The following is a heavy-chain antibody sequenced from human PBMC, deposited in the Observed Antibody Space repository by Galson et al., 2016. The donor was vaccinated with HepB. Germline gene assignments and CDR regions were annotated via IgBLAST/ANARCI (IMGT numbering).Heavy chain of an antibody. D-gene: IGHD3-22*01. V-gene: IGHV3-23*01. J-gene: IGHJ4*02. Sequence: SLRLSCAASGFTFSLNALTWVRQAPGKGLEWVSAISSRGITTFYSDSVKGRFTVSRDNSKNTLFLQMDSLRAEDPAIYYCAKDFGSTGYYQVFESWGQGTLVAASS. CDR3: AKDFGSTGYYQVFES. CDR1: GFTFSLNA. CDR2: ISSRGITT.